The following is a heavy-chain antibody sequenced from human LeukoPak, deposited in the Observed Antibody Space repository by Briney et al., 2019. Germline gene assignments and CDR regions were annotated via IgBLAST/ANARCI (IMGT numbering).Heavy chain of an antibody. D-gene: IGHD3-10*01. V-gene: IGHV4-30-2*01. CDR2: IYHSGST. Sequence: SETLSLTCAVSGGSISSGGYSWSWIRQPPGEGLEWIGYIYHSGSTYYNPSLKSRVTISVDRSKNQFSLKLSSVTAADTAVYYCARENYYGSGSQGHLDYWGQGTLVTVSS. J-gene: IGHJ4*02. CDR3: ARENYYGSGSQGHLDY. CDR1: GGSISSGGYS.